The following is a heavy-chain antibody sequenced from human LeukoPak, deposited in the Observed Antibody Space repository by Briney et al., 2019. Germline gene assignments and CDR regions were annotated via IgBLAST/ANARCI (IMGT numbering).Heavy chain of an antibody. CDR3: ARGGAYCGGDCYLYRPNLDAFDI. J-gene: IGHJ3*02. Sequence: SSVKVSCKASGYTFTGYYMHWVRQAPGQGLEWMGWINPNSGGTNSSQKFLGRVTITRDTYMSTAYMEVSRLRSDDTALYYCARGGAYCGGDCYLYRPNLDAFDIWGQGTMVTVSS. V-gene: IGHV1-2*02. CDR2: INPNSGGT. D-gene: IGHD2-21*02. CDR1: GYTFTGYY.